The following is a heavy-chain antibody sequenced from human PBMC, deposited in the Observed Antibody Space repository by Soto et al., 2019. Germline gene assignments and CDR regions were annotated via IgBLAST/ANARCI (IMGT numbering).Heavy chain of an antibody. V-gene: IGHV3-33*01. CDR2: IWYDGSNK. CDR3: ASGGAYYDILTGPV. CDR1: GFTFSSYG. D-gene: IGHD3-9*01. J-gene: IGHJ4*02. Sequence: QVQLVESGGGVVQPGRSLRLSCAASGFTFSSYGMHWVRQAPGKGLEWVAVIWYDGSNKYYADSVKGRFTISRDNSKNTLYLQMNSLRAEDTAVYYCASGGAYYDILTGPVWGQGTLVTVSS.